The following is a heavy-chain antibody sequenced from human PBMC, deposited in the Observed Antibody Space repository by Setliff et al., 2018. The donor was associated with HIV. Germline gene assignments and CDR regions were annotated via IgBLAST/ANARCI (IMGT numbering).Heavy chain of an antibody. J-gene: IGHJ5*02. CDR1: GFTFSSYS. Sequence: PGGSLRLSCAASGFTFSSYSMNWVRQAPGKGLEWVSSISSSSSYIYYADSVKGRFTISRDNAKNSLYLQMKSLRAEDTAVYYCARDTVSGWFDPWGQGTLVTVSS. D-gene: IGHD3-10*01. CDR2: ISSSSSYI. CDR3: ARDTVSGWFDP. V-gene: IGHV3-21*01.